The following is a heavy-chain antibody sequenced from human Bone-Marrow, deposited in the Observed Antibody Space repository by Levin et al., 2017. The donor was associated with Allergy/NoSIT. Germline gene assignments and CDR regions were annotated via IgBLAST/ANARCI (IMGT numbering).Heavy chain of an antibody. CDR1: GYDFTKYW. CDR2: IHPIDSHT. D-gene: IGHD4-17*01. V-gene: IGHV5-51*01. J-gene: IGHJ6*02. CDR3: ARHSYGAASDAPYYFHGMDV. Sequence: GESLKISCQASGYDFTKYWIGWVRQMPGKGLEWMGIIHPIDSHTRYSPSFQGQVSISADKSISTAYLQWSSLKASETAIFYCARHSYGAASDAPYYFHGMDVWGQGTAVTVSS.